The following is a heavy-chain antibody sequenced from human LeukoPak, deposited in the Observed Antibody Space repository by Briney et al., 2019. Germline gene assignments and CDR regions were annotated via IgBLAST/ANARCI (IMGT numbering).Heavy chain of an antibody. J-gene: IGHJ4*02. D-gene: IGHD6-6*01. V-gene: IGHV4-31*03. Sequence: SETLSLTCSVSGVSMSSGGNYWSWIRQHPGKGLEWIGYIYYSGTTHYNPSLKSRVTISVDTSKNQFSLNLNSVTVADTAVYYCARELGSYSSSSQGDYWGQGTLVTVSS. CDR2: IYYSGTT. CDR1: GVSMSSGGNY. CDR3: ARELGSYSSSSQGDY.